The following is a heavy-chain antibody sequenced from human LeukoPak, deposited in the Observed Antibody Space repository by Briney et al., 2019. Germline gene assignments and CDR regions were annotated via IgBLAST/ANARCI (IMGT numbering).Heavy chain of an antibody. CDR2: ST. V-gene: IGHV4-30-4*01. Sequence: SETLSLTCTVSGGSINSGDYHWSWIRQPPGKGLEWIWSTYYQPSLKSRVSISVDISKNQFSLKLSSVTAADTAVYYCARGPTVTTDYWGQGTLVTVSS. D-gene: IGHD4-17*01. CDR1: GGSINSGDYH. CDR3: ARGPTVTTDY. J-gene: IGHJ4*02.